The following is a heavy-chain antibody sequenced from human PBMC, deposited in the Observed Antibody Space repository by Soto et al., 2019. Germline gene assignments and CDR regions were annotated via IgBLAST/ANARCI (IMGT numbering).Heavy chain of an antibody. CDR1: GFIFSTYA. Sequence: QPGGSLRLSCSASGFIFSTYAMHWVRQAPGKGLEHVSSNNKNGDISYYAASVKGRFTISRDNSKNTLYLQMSNLRPEDTAVYYCVKGSSSDYYLGYYGLDVWGQGTTVTVSS. V-gene: IGHV3-64D*06. D-gene: IGHD3-22*01. J-gene: IGHJ6*02. CDR2: NNKNGDIS. CDR3: VKGSSSDYYLGYYGLDV.